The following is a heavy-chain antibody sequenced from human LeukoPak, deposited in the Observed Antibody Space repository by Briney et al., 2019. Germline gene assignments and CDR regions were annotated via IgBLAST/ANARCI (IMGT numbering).Heavy chain of an antibody. Sequence: ASVKVSCKASGYAFTSYGISWVRPALGQGLERMGWISAYNGNTNYAQKLQGRVTMTTHTSRSTAYMELRSLRSDDTAVYYCAREGQFFDYWGQGTLVTVSS. V-gene: IGHV1-18*01. CDR1: GYAFTSYG. CDR3: AREGQFFDY. CDR2: ISAYNGNT. D-gene: IGHD5-24*01. J-gene: IGHJ4*02.